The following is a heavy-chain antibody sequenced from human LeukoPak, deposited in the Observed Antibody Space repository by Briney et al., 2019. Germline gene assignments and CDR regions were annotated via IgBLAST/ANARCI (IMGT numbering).Heavy chain of an antibody. CDR1: GFTFSSYS. CDR3: KGAVDT. V-gene: IGHV3-49*04. Sequence: PGGSLRLSCAASGFTFSSYSMNWVRQAPGKGLEWVGFIRSKAYGGTTEYAASVKGRFTISRDDSKSIAYLQMNSLKTEDTAVYYCKGAVDTWGQGTLVTVSS. CDR2: IRSKAYGGTT. J-gene: IGHJ5*02. D-gene: IGHD5-12*01.